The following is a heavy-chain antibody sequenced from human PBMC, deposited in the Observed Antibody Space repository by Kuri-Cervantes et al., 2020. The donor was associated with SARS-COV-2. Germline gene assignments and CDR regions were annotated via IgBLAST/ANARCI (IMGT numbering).Heavy chain of an antibody. D-gene: IGHD6-19*01. CDR3: ATGSTSGWYRRDFDF. CDR2: ISGSGGST. V-gene: IGHV3-23*01. Sequence: GESLKISCAASGFTFSSYAMSWVRQAPGKGLEWVSAISGSGGSTYYADSVKGRFTISRDNSKNTLYLQMNSLTTDDTGMYYCATGSTSGWYRRDFDFWGPGTLVTVSS. CDR1: GFTFSSYA. J-gene: IGHJ4*02.